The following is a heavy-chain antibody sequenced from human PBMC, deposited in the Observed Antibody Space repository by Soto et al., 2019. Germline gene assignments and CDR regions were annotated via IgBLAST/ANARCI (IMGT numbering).Heavy chain of an antibody. D-gene: IGHD3-22*01. CDR2: IYWDDNT. CDR1: GFSLSASAMG. V-gene: IGHV2-5*02. Sequence: QITLKESGPTLVKPTQTLTLTCTFSGFSLSASAMGVGWIRQPPGKALEWLALIYWDDNTRHSPSLKNRLIITKDTARNQVVLTMINMDPVDTATYYCAHSTGYDTSVYQLDYWGQGTLVIVSS. CDR3: AHSTGYDTSVYQLDY. J-gene: IGHJ4*02.